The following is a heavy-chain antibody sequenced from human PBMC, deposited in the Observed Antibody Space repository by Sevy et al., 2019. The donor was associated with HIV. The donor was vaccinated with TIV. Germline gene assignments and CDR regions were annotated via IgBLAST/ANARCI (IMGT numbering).Heavy chain of an antibody. CDR2: LNGSGGRT. J-gene: IGHJ3*02. CDR1: GFTFSSFA. V-gene: IGHV3-23*01. CDR3: AKDTDRGSYVNDAFDI. Sequence: GGSLRLSCAASGFTFSSFAMSWVRQTPGKGLEWVSGLNGSGGRTYYPDSVKGRFTISRDNSKNTLYLQMNSLRAEDTAVYYCAKDTDRGSYVNDAFDIWGQGTMVTVS. D-gene: IGHD1-26*01.